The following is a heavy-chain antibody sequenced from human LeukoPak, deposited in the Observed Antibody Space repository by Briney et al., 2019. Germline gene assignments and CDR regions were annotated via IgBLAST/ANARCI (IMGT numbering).Heavy chain of an antibody. D-gene: IGHD2/OR15-2a*01. Sequence: SGGSLRLSCTASGFTFSSYAMHWVRQAPGKGLEWVAVISYDGSNKYYADSVKGRFTISRDNSKNTLYLQMNSLRAEDTAVYYCARHSSRFLDYWGQGTLVTVSS. CDR2: ISYDGSNK. CDR3: ARHSSRFLDY. CDR1: GFTFSSYA. V-gene: IGHV3-30-3*01. J-gene: IGHJ4*02.